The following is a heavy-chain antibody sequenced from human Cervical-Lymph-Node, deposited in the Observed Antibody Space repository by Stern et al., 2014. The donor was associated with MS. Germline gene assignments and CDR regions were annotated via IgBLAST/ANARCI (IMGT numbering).Heavy chain of an antibody. J-gene: IGHJ3*02. V-gene: IGHV4-4*02. CDR2: VFHSGTA. CDR3: ARDRLEYCRDGSCSIDAFDI. Sequence: QVQLVESGPGLVKPSGTLSLTCAVSGGSISSSNWWSWVRQPPGKGLEWIGEVFHSGTANYNPSLTSRVSISVDKSKNHFTLRLTSVTAADTAVYYCARDRLEYCRDGSCSIDAFDIWGQGRKVIVSS. D-gene: IGHD2-15*01. CDR1: GGSISSSNW.